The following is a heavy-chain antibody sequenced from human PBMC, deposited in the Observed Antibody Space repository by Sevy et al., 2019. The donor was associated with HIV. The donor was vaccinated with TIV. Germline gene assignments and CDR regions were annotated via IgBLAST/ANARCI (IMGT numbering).Heavy chain of an antibody. D-gene: IGHD3-22*01. CDR3: ASLSYYYDSSGYYSGWFDP. V-gene: IGHV4-30-2*01. CDR1: GGSISSGGYS. CDR2: IYHSGGT. J-gene: IGHJ5*02. Sequence: SETLSLTCAVSGGSISSGGYSWSWIRQPPGKGLEWIGYIYHSGGTYYNPSLKSRVTISVDRSKNQFSLKLSSVTAADTAVYYCASLSYYYDSSGYYSGWFDPWGQGTLVTVSS.